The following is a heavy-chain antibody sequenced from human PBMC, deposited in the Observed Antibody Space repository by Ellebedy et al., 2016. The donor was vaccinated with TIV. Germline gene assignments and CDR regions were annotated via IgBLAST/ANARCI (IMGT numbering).Heavy chain of an antibody. Sequence: ASVKVSCKASGGTFSSYAISWVRQAPGQGLEWMGRIIPILGIANYAQKFQGRVTITADKSTSTAYMELSSLRSEDTAVYYCARDPRYCSGGSCYLGYYGMDVWGQGTTVTVSS. CDR3: ARDPRYCSGGSCYLGYYGMDV. D-gene: IGHD2-15*01. CDR1: GGTFSSYA. CDR2: IIPILGIA. V-gene: IGHV1-69*04. J-gene: IGHJ6*02.